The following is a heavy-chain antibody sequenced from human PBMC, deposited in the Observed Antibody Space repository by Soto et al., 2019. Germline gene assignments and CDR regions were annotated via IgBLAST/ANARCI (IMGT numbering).Heavy chain of an antibody. CDR3: ARVKSRSSGSSYYYYYGMDV. CDR1: GGSISSSNW. Sequence: SETLSLTCAVSGGSISSSNWWSWVRQPPGKGLAWIGEIYHSGSTNYNPSLKSRVTISVDKSKNQFSLKLSSVTAADTAVYYCARVKSRSSGSSYYYYYGMDVWGQGTTVTVSS. D-gene: IGHD6-19*01. CDR2: IYHSGST. J-gene: IGHJ6*02. V-gene: IGHV4-4*02.